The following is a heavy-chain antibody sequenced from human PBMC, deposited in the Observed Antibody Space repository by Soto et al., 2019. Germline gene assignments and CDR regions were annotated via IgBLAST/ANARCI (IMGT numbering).Heavy chain of an antibody. J-gene: IGHJ4*02. CDR1: GCTFSNAW. Sequence: EVQLVESGGGLVKPGGSLRLSCAASGCTFSNAWMSWVRQAPGKGLEWVGRIKSKTDGGTTDYAAPVKGRFTISRDDSKNTLYLQMNSLKTEDTAVYYCTTGYYDSSGYSDYWGQGTLVTVSS. D-gene: IGHD3-22*01. CDR3: TTGYYDSSGYSDY. CDR2: IKSKTDGGTT. V-gene: IGHV3-15*01.